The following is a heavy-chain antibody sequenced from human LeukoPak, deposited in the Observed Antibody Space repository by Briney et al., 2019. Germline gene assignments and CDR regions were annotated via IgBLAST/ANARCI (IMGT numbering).Heavy chain of an antibody. D-gene: IGHD6-13*01. CDR2: ISYGGSNK. CDR3: ASSPIAAAGIPPIYYYYMDV. CDR1: RFTFSSYA. V-gene: IGHV3-30-3*01. J-gene: IGHJ6*03. Sequence: GGSLRLSCAASRFTFSSYAMHWVRQAPGKGLEWVAVISYGGSNKYYADSVKGRFTISRDNSKNTLYLQMNSLRAEDTAVYYCASSPIAAAGIPPIYYYYMDVWGKGTTVTVSS.